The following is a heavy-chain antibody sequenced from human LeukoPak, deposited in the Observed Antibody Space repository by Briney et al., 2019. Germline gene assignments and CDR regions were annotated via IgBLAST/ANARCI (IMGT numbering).Heavy chain of an antibody. D-gene: IGHD1-26*01. J-gene: IGHJ4*02. CDR3: AKGSRTYYFDY. V-gene: IGHV4-34*01. CDR2: INHSGST. Sequence: PSETLSLTCTVSGGSISTFYWSWIRQPPGKGLEWIGEINHSGSTNYNPSLKSRVTISVDTSKNQFSLKLSSVTAADTAVYYCAKGSRTYYFDYWGQGTLVTVSS. CDR1: GGSISTFY.